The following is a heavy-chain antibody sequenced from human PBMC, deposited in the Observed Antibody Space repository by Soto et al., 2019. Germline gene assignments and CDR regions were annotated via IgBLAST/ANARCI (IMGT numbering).Heavy chain of an antibody. CDR3: ASVTRRVVVTANFAY. J-gene: IGHJ4*02. CDR1: GGTFSSYA. CDR2: IIPIFGTA. D-gene: IGHD2-21*02. Sequence: SVKVSCKASGGTFSSYAISWVRQAPGQGLEWMGGIIPIFGTANYAQKFQGRVTITADESTSTAYMELSSLRSEDTAVYYCASVTRRVVVTANFAYWGQGTLVTGSS. V-gene: IGHV1-69*13.